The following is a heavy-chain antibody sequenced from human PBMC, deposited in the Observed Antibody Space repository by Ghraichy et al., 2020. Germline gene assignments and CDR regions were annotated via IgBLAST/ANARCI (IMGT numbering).Heavy chain of an antibody. CDR2: INPNSGGT. Sequence: ASVKVSCKASGYTFTGYYMHWVRQAPGQGLEWMGWINPNSGGTNYAQKFQGRVTMTRDTSISTAYMELSRLRSDDTAVYYCAHGPGYYIAAAGTSYYYYGMDVWGQGTTVTVSS. J-gene: IGHJ6*02. V-gene: IGHV1-2*02. D-gene: IGHD6-13*01. CDR3: AHGPGYYIAAAGTSYYYYGMDV. CDR1: GYTFTGYY.